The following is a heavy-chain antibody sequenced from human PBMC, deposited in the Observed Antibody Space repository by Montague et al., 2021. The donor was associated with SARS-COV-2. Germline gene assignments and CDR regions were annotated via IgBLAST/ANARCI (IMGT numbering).Heavy chain of an antibody. D-gene: IGHD2-21*01. V-gene: IGHV4-59*01. CDR2: MYNSENT. J-gene: IGHJ6*02. Sequence: SKTLSLTCNVAGGSMSGYNWSWIRQPPGKGLQWIGSMYNSENTSYNPSLKSRVTTSVDTSKKQFSLRLSSVTAADTAVYFCARGINSAGSYYYHLDVWGQGTTVTVSS. CDR1: GGSMSGYN. CDR3: ARGINSAGSYYYHLDV.